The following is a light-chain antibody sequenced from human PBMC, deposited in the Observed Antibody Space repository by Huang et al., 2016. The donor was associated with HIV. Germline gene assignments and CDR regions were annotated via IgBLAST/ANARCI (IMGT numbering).Light chain of an antibody. CDR1: QTVLYRSRNKNY. J-gene: IGKJ4*01. CDR3: QQYFSSPPT. V-gene: IGKV4-1*01. CDR2: WAS. Sequence: DIEMTQSPDSLAVSLGERATIKCKSSQTVLYRSRNKNYLAWYQQKPGQTPKLLLYWASIRESGTPDRFSGSGSGTDFTLTISSVQAEDVAVYYCQQYFSSPPTFGGGTRVEI.